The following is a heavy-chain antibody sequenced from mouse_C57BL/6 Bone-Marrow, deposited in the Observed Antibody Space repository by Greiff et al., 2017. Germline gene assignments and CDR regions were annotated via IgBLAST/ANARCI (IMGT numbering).Heavy chain of an antibody. J-gene: IGHJ3*01. CDR2: INPNNGGT. D-gene: IGHD1-1*01. V-gene: IGHV1-26*01. Sequence: EVQLHQSGPELVKPGASVKISCKASGYTFTDYYMNWVKQSHGKSLEWIGDINPNNGGTSYNQKFKVKATLTVDKSSSTAYMELRSLTSENSAVDYCARRDYGSSPWFAYWGQGTLVTVSA. CDR3: ARRDYGSSPWFAY. CDR1: GYTFTDYY.